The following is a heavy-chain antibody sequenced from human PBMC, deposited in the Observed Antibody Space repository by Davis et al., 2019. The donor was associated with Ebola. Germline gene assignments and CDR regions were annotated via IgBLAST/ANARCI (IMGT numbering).Heavy chain of an antibody. CDR3: AREGPLWYSSGWIYFQH. D-gene: IGHD6-19*01. CDR2: ISAYNGNT. J-gene: IGHJ1*01. CDR1: GYTFTSYG. Sequence: ASVKVSCKASGYTFTSYGISWVRQAPGQGLEWMGWISAYNGNTNYAQKLQGRVTMTTDTSTSTAYMELRSLRSDDTAVYYCAREGPLWYSSGWIYFQHWGQGTLVTVSS. V-gene: IGHV1-18*01.